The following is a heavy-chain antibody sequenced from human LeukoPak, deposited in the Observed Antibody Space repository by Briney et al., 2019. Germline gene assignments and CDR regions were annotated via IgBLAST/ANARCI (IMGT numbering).Heavy chain of an antibody. D-gene: IGHD3-10*01. V-gene: IGHV3-23*01. CDR3: AKHGEDYYGSGSYCAFDI. CDR1: GFTFSSYA. J-gene: IGHJ3*02. CDR2: ISGSGGST. Sequence: GGSLRLSCAASGFTFSSYAMSWVRQAPGKGLEWVSAISGSGGSTYYADSVKGRFTISRDNSMNTLYLQMNSLRAEDTAVYYCAKHGEDYYGSGSYCAFDIWGQGTMVTVSS.